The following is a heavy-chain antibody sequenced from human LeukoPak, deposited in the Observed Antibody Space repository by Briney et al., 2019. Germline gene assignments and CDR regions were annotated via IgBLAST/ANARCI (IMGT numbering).Heavy chain of an antibody. J-gene: IGHJ5*02. CDR1: GYTFTSYD. CDR3: VRRRAVAGKYNWFDP. CDR2: MNPNSGNT. D-gene: IGHD6-19*01. Sequence: ASVKVSCKASGYTFTSYDINWVRQATGQGLEWMGWMNPNSGNTGYAQKFQGRVTMTRNTSISTAYMELSSLGSEDTAVYYCVRRRAVAGKYNWFDPWGQGTLVTVSS. V-gene: IGHV1-8*01.